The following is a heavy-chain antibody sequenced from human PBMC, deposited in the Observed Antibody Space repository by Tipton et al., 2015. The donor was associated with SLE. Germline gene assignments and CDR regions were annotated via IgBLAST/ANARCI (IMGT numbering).Heavy chain of an antibody. Sequence: TLSLTCTVSGGSINSNTHSWGWVRQPPGKGLEWVGHIYYSGTTYYNPSLKSRVTISLDTSKNQFSLDLISVTAADTAVYFCARDRHDFWGREMSREINWFDPWGQGTMVIVS. V-gene: IGHV4-39*07. CDR3: ARDRHDFWGREMSREINWFDP. CDR1: GGSINSNTHS. CDR2: IYYSGTT. J-gene: IGHJ5*02. D-gene: IGHD3-3*01.